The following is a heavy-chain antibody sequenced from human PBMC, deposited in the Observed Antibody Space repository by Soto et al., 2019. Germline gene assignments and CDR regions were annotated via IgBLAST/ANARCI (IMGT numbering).Heavy chain of an antibody. V-gene: IGHV1-69*12. CDR2: IIPMFGTA. Sequence: QVQLVQSGAEVKKPESSVKVSCKAPGGTFSTYAISWVRQAPGQGLEWMGGIIPMFGTANYAQRFLDRVTITADESTNTVYMELSSLRSEDTAVYFCASGIHLWLRRINNGYSGWGQGTLVTVSS. D-gene: IGHD5-12*01. CDR1: GGTFSTYA. J-gene: IGHJ4*02. CDR3: ASGIHLWLRRINNGYSG.